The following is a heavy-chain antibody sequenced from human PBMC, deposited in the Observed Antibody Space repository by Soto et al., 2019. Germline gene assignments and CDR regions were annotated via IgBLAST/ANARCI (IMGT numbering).Heavy chain of an antibody. Sequence: SGPTLVKPTQTLTLTCTFSGFSLSTSGVGVGWIRQPPGKALEWLALIYWNDDKRYSPSLKSRLTITKDTSKNQVVLTMTNMDPVDTATYYCAHRLSYNWNDFNFDYWGQGTLVTVSS. D-gene: IGHD1-20*01. J-gene: IGHJ4*02. CDR3: AHRLSYNWNDFNFDY. CDR2: IYWNDDK. CDR1: GFSLSTSGVG. V-gene: IGHV2-5*01.